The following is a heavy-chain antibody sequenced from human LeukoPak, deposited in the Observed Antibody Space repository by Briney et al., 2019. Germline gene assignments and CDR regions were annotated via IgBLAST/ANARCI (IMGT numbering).Heavy chain of an antibody. V-gene: IGHV1-46*01. D-gene: IGHD3-22*01. CDR1: GYTFTSFY. Sequence: ASVKVSCKATGYTFTSFYMHWVRQAPGQGLEWMGIINPSGGSTSYTQKFQGRVTMTRDTSTSTFYMELNSLRSDDTAVYYCARSYDSGGVFDYWGQGTLVTVSS. J-gene: IGHJ4*02. CDR3: ARSYDSGGVFDY. CDR2: INPSGGST.